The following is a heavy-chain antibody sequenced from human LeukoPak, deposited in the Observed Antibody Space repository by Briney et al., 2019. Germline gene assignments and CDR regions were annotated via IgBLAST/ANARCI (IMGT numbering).Heavy chain of an antibody. V-gene: IGHV3-21*01. CDR3: ARAVVRGVIVPADAFDI. CDR2: ISGSSGYI. D-gene: IGHD3-10*01. J-gene: IGHJ3*02. CDR1: GFTFSSYS. Sequence: GGSLRLSCAASGFTFSSYSMNWVRQAPGKGLEWVSSISGSSGYIYYGDSVKGRFTISRDNAKNSLFLQMNSLRAEDTAVYYCARAVVRGVIVPADAFDIWGQGTMVTVSS.